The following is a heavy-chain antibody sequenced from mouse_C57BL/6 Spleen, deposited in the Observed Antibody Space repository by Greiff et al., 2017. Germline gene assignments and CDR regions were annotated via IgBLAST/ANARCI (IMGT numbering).Heavy chain of an antibody. CDR1: GYTFTSYW. V-gene: IGHV1-72*01. D-gene: IGHD2-3*01. CDR2: IDPNSGGT. J-gene: IGHJ1*03. CDR3: ARGYYHSYWYFDV. Sequence: QVQLKQPGAELVKPGASVKLSCKASGYTFTSYWMHWVKQRPGRGLEWIGRIDPNSGGTKYNEKFKSKATLTVDKPSSTAYMQLSSLTSEDSAVYYCARGYYHSYWYFDVWGTGTTVTVSS.